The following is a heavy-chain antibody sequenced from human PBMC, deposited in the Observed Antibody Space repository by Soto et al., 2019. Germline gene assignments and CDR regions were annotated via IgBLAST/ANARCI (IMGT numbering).Heavy chain of an antibody. Sequence: GASVKVSCKASGDTFTGYYMHWVRQAPEQGLEWMGWINPNSGGTNYAQKFQGWVTMTRDTSISTAYMELSRLRSDDTAVYYCARARWFGEFSYYYGMDVWGQGTTVTVSS. D-gene: IGHD3-10*01. CDR2: INPNSGGT. J-gene: IGHJ6*02. CDR3: ARARWFGEFSYYYGMDV. V-gene: IGHV1-2*04. CDR1: GDTFTGYY.